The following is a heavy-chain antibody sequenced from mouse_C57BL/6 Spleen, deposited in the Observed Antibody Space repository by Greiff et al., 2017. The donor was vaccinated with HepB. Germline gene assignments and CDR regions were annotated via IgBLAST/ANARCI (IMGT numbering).Heavy chain of an antibody. CDR3: TFTTVVEDYAMDY. CDR2: IDPETGGT. V-gene: IGHV1-15*01. J-gene: IGHJ4*01. Sequence: QVQLQQSGAELVRPGASVTLSCKASGYTFTDYEMHWVKQTPVHGLEWIGAIDPETGGTAYNQKFKGKAIMTADKSSSTAYLVLRSLTSEDSAFYYCTFTTVVEDYAMDYWGQGTSVTVSS. CDR1: GYTFTDYE. D-gene: IGHD1-1*01.